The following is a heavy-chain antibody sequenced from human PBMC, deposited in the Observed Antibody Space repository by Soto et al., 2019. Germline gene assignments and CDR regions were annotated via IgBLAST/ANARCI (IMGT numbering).Heavy chain of an antibody. Sequence: PSETLSLTCPVSGGSVSSATYFWSWFRQPPGGGLEWIAYILYIGSTKYNPSLKSRVTISLSTSKTQFSLRLTSVTAADTAVYYCARGMYNSGWNLDLWGQGTLMTVSS. CDR3: ARGMYNSGWNLDL. V-gene: IGHV4-61*01. D-gene: IGHD6-19*01. CDR1: GGSVSSATYF. J-gene: IGHJ4*02. CDR2: ILYIGST.